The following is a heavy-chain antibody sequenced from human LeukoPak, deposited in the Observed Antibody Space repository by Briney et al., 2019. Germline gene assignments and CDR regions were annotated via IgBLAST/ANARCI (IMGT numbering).Heavy chain of an antibody. CDR3: ARDGVLYDSSGYYFRGAFDI. CDR1: GITFSDHY. J-gene: IGHJ3*02. Sequence: GGSLRLSCAASGITFSDHYMNWVRQAPGKGLEWVSSISSSSSYIYYADSVKGRFTISRDNAKNSLYLQMNSLRAEDTAVYYCARDGVLYDSSGYYFRGAFDIWGQGTMVTVSS. V-gene: IGHV3-21*01. D-gene: IGHD3-22*01. CDR2: ISSSSSYI.